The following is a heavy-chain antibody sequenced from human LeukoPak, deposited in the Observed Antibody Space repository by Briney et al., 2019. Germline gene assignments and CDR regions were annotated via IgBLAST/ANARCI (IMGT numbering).Heavy chain of an antibody. Sequence: GGSLRLSCAASGFTFNTYTMNWVRQAPGKGLEWVSYISGSSGIIDYADSVRGRFTISRDNAKNSLYLQMNSLKTEDTAVYYCTRAQLWPLSPVDYWGQGTLVTVSS. V-gene: IGHV3-48*01. CDR3: TRAQLWPLSPVDY. J-gene: IGHJ4*02. D-gene: IGHD5-18*01. CDR2: ISGSSGII. CDR1: GFTFNTYT.